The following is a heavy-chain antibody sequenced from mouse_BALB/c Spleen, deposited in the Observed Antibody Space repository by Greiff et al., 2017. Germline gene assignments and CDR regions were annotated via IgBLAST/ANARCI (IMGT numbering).Heavy chain of an antibody. J-gene: IGHJ2*01. CDR3: AREGGTPYFDY. CDR2: ISSGSSTI. D-gene: IGHD3-3*01. V-gene: IGHV5-17*02. Sequence: EVQGVESGGGLVQPGGSRKLSCAASGFTFSSFGMHWVRQAPEKGLEWVAYISSGSSTIYYADTVKGRFTISRDNPKNTLFLQMTSLRSEDTAMYYCAREGGTPYFDYWGQGTTLTVSS. CDR1: GFTFSSFG.